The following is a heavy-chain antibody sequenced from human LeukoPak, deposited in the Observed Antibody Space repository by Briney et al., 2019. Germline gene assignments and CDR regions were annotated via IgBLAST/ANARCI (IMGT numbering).Heavy chain of an antibody. V-gene: IGHV3-15*01. Sequence: KAGGSLRLSCAASGFTFKDSWMTWFRQAPGKGLEWVGLIKKTADGGTTYYGAPVKGRFIISRDDSKNTLSLQMDSLKTEDTGVYYCTPGLGHTDHDYWGQGTLVTVSS. D-gene: IGHD2-2*02. CDR2: IKKTADGGTT. CDR1: GFTFKDSW. CDR3: TPGLGHTDHDY. J-gene: IGHJ4*02.